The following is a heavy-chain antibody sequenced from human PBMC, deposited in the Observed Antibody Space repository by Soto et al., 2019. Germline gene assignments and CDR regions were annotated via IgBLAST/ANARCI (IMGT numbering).Heavy chain of an antibody. CDR3: ARGDFYDSGGYYRRTPFDH. CDR2: IYSSGST. J-gene: IGHJ4*02. Sequence: KPSETLSLTCSVSGASIKGVSTSSYYWSWIRQPPGKGLEWIGYIYSSGSTNYNPSVKGRFTISVDTSKNHFSLGLSSATAADTAVYYCARGDFYDSGGYYRRTPFDHWGQGALVTVSS. D-gene: IGHD3-22*01. V-gene: IGHV4-61*03. CDR1: GASIKGVSTSSYY.